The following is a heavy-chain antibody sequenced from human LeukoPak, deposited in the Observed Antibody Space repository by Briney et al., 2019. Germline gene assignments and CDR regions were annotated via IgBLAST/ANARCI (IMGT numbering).Heavy chain of an antibody. CDR3: ASETRDIVLIGDYYMDV. D-gene: IGHD2-8*01. J-gene: IGHJ6*03. Sequence: SETLSLTCTVSGGSISSSSYYWGWIRQPPGKGLEWIGSIYYSGSTYYNPSLKSRVTISVDTSKNQFSLKLSSVTAADTAVYYCASETRDIVLIGDYYMDVWGKGTTVTVSS. CDR1: GGSISSSSYY. V-gene: IGHV4-39*01. CDR2: IYYSGST.